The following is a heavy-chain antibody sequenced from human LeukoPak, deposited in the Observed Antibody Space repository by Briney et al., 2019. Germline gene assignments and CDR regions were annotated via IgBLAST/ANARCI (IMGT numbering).Heavy chain of an antibody. CDR1: GFTFSSYA. CDR2: ISYDGSNK. D-gene: IGHD3-10*02. CDR3: AKDLFRGSYGGY. J-gene: IGHJ4*02. V-gene: IGHV3-30-3*01. Sequence: GGSLRLSCAASGFTFSSYAMHWVRQAPGKGLEWVAVISYDGSNKYYADSVKGRLTISRDNSKNTLYLQMNSLRAEDTAVYYCAKDLFRGSYGGYWGQGTLVTVSS.